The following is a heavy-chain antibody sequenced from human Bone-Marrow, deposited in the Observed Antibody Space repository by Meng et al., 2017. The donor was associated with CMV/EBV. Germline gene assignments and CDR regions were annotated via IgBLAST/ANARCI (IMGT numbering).Heavy chain of an antibody. J-gene: IGHJ3*02. V-gene: IGHV4-34*01. D-gene: IGHD2-2*02. Sequence: SCAASGFTLSDYYMSWIRQAPGKGLEWIGEINHSGSTNYNPSLKSRVTISVDTSKNQFSLKLSSVTAADTAVYYCARGGYCSSTSCYTAAFDIWGQGTMVTVSS. CDR2: INHSGST. CDR1: GFTLSDYY. CDR3: ARGGYCSSTSCYTAAFDI.